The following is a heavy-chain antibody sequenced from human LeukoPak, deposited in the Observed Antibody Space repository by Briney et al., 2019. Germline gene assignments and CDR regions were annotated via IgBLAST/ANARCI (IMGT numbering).Heavy chain of an antibody. J-gene: IGHJ4*02. CDR2: IWFDGSNI. V-gene: IGHV3-33*01. D-gene: IGHD6-19*01. Sequence: GGSLRLSCAASGFNFSSYGIHWVRQAPGKGLEWVTSIWFDGSNIHYADSVKGRVIISRDNSKSALYLQMNSLRAEDTAIYYCARDSLPMAVTGPFDHWGQGALVTVSS. CDR3: ARDSLPMAVTGPFDH. CDR1: GFNFSSYG.